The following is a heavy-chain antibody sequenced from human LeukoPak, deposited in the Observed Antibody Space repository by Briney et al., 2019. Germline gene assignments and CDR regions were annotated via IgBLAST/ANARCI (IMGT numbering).Heavy chain of an antibody. D-gene: IGHD3-9*01. Sequence: PSETLSLTCTVSGGSISSSSYYWGWIRQPPGKGLEWIGSIYYSGSTYYNPSLKSRVTISVDTSKNQFSLKLSSVTAADTAVYYCARQGVLRYFDRLLPIDYWGQGTLVTVSS. J-gene: IGHJ4*02. CDR1: GGSISSSSYY. V-gene: IGHV4-39*01. CDR3: ARQGVLRYFDRLLPIDY. CDR2: IYYSGST.